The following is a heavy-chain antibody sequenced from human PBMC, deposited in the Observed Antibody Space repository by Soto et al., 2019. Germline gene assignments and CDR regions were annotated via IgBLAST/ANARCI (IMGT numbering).Heavy chain of an antibody. D-gene: IGHD3-3*01. V-gene: IGHV1-2*04. CDR1: GYTFTGYY. CDR2: INPNSGGT. CDR3: ARGPSTYYDFWSGSNYYYYYMDV. J-gene: IGHJ6*03. Sequence: ASVKVSCKASGYTFTGYYMHWVRQAPGQGLEWMGWINPNSGGTNYAQKFQGWVTMTRDTSISTAYMELSRLRSDDTAVYYCARGPSTYYDFWSGSNYYYYYMDVWGKGTTVTVSS.